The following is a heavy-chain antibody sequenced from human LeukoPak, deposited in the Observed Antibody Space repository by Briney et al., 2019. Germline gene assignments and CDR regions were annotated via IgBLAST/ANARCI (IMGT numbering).Heavy chain of an antibody. CDR2: IYYSGST. J-gene: IGHJ6*03. CDR3: ARAGPTGSRYYYYYMDV. CDR1: GYSISSGYY. Sequence: SETLSLTCTVSGYSISSGYYWGWIRQPPGKGLEWIGSIYYSGSTYYNPSLKSRVTISVDTSKNQFSLKLSSVTAADTAVYYCARAGPTGSRYYYYYMDVWGKGTTATVSS. D-gene: IGHD3-10*01. V-gene: IGHV4-38-2*02.